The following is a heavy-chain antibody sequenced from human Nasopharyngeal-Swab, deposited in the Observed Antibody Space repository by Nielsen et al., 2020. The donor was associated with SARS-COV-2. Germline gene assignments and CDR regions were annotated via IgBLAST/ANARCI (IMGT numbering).Heavy chain of an antibody. CDR2: INTNTGNP. CDR3: ARVDVVVPAAIPKWFDP. Sequence: ASVKVSCKASGYTFTSYAMNWVRQAPGRGLEWMGWINTNTGNPTYAQGFTGRFVFSLDTSVSTAYLQISSLKAEDTAVYYCARVDVVVPAAIPKWFDPWGQGTLVTVSS. D-gene: IGHD2-2*01. J-gene: IGHJ5*02. V-gene: IGHV7-4-1*02. CDR1: GYTFTSYA.